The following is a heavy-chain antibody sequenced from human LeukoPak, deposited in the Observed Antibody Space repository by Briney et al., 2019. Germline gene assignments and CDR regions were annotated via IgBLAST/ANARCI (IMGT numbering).Heavy chain of an antibody. D-gene: IGHD6-19*01. J-gene: IGHJ3*02. CDR2: IISDGSAT. CDR1: GLTFSSYW. Sequence: GGSLRLSCVASGLTFSSYWMHWVRQTPGKGLVWVSRIISDGSATSYADSVTGRFTISRDNAKNTLYLQMNSLRDDDTAVYYCARSIAVDDAFDIWGQGTMVTVSS. V-gene: IGHV3-74*01. CDR3: ARSIAVDDAFDI.